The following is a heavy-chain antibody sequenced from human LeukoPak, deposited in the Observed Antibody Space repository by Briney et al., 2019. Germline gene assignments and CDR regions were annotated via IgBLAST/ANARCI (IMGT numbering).Heavy chain of an antibody. Sequence: GGSLRLSCAASGFTFSHAWMSWVRQAPGKGLEWVGRIKSKTDGGTTDYAAPVKGRLTISRDDSKNTLYLQMNSLKTEDTAVYYCTTDPLRWLNWFDPWGQGTLVTVSS. CDR1: GFTFSHAW. V-gene: IGHV3-15*01. J-gene: IGHJ5*02. CDR3: TTDPLRWLNWFDP. D-gene: IGHD4-23*01. CDR2: IKSKTDGGTT.